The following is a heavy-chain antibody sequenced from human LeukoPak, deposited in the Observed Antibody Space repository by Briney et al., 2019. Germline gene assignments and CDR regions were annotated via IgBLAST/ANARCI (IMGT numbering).Heavy chain of an antibody. J-gene: IGHJ6*02. CDR2: INHSGST. CDR1: GGSFSGYY. D-gene: IGHD3-10*01. Sequence: SETLSLTCAVYGGSFSGYYWSWIRQPPGKGLEWIGEINHSGSTNYNPSLKSRVTISADTSKNQFSLKLSSVTAADTAVYYCARGIITMVRGVIIYYYGMDVWGQGTTVTVSS. CDR3: ARGIITMVRGVIIYYYGMDV. V-gene: IGHV4-34*01.